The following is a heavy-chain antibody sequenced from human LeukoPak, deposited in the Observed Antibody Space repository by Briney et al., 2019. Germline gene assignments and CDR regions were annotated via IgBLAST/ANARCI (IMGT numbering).Heavy chain of an antibody. CDR2: INPNSGGT. D-gene: IGHD6-13*01. CDR3: ARVRIGQQLDKYYYYAMDV. V-gene: IGHV1-2*02. Sequence: GASVWVSCKASGYTFTDYYMHWVRQAPGQGLEWMGWINPNSGGTNYAQKFQGRVTMTTDTSISTAYMEVSRLRSDDTAVYYCARVRIGQQLDKYYYYAMDVWGQGTTVSVSS. J-gene: IGHJ6*02. CDR1: GYTFTDYY.